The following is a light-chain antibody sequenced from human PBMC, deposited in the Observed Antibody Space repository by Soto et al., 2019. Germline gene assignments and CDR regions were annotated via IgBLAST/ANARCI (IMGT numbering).Light chain of an antibody. CDR1: SSDVGNYKY. Sequence: QSVLTQPASVSGSPGQSITISCTGTSSDVGNYKYVSWYQQHPGKAPKLMIYEVSNRPSGVSNRFSGSKSGNTASLTISGLQAEDETDSYCLSYTSSGTYVFGTGTKVTVL. CDR3: LSYTSSGTYV. J-gene: IGLJ1*01. CDR2: EVS. V-gene: IGLV2-14*01.